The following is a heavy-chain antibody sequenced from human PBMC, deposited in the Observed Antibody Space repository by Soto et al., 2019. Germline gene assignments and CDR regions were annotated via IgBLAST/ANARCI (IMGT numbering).Heavy chain of an antibody. CDR1: GCTFSSYA. CDR3: ARSTTNYHSTGYYLDY. D-gene: IGHD3-22*01. J-gene: IGHJ4*02. CDR2: IIPIFGTA. Sequence: ASVKVSCKASGCTFSSYAISWVRQGPGQGLEWMGGIIPIFGTANYAQKFQGRVTITADESTSTAYMELSSLRSEDTAVYYCARSTTNYHSTGYYLDYLGQGTLHTLSS. V-gene: IGHV1-69*13.